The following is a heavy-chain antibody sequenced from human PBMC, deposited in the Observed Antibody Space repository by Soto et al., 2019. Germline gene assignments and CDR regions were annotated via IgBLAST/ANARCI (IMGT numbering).Heavy chain of an antibody. J-gene: IGHJ3*02. CDR2: IGSRTSDI. CDR3: VRDYYDTSGYPNTFDM. V-gene: IGHV3-21*01. CDR1: GFTLSRHT. Sequence: GGSLRLSCAASGFTLSRHTMNWVRQAPGEGLEWVSFIGSRTSDIYYADSVKGRFTISRDNAKNSLYLDLTRLRAEDTAVYSCVRDYYDTSGYPNTFDMWGQGTMVTVSS. D-gene: IGHD3-22*01.